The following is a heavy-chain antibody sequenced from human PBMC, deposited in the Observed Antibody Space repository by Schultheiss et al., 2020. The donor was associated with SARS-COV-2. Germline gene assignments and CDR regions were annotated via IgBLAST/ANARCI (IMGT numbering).Heavy chain of an antibody. Sequence: SQTLSLTCTVSGGSISSRGYYWAWIHQPPGKGLEWIGSFYYSGSTHYNPSLKSRVTISVDTSKNQFSLKLSSVTAADTAVYYCARRGEMGATVGFDPWGQGTLVTVSS. CDR2: FYYSGST. V-gene: IGHV4-39*01. CDR3: ARRGEMGATVGFDP. D-gene: IGHD1-26*01. CDR1: GGSISSRGYY. J-gene: IGHJ5*02.